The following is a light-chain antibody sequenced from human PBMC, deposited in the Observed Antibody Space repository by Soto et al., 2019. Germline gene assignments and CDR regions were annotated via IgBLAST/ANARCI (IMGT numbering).Light chain of an antibody. V-gene: IGLV2-23*02. CDR2: EVS. CDR1: SSDVGSYNL. Sequence: QSALTQPASVSGSPGQSITISCTGTSSDVGSYNLVSWYQQHPGKAPKLMIYEVSKRPSGVSDRFSGSKSGYTASLTISGRQAEDEADFYCCSYAGGSTVFGAGTKLTVL. J-gene: IGLJ1*01. CDR3: CSYAGGSTV.